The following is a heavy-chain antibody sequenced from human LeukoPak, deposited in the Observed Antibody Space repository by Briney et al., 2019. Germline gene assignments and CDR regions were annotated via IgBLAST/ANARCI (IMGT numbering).Heavy chain of an antibody. J-gene: IGHJ4*02. Sequence: PSQTLSLTCTVSGGSISSGRDYWSWIRRPAGKGLEWIGRIYTSGSTNYNPSLKSRVTISVDTSKNQFSLKLSSVTAADTAVYYCARGQYDSSGYPFDYFDYWGQGTLVTVSS. CDR2: IYTSGST. CDR1: GGSISSGRDY. CDR3: ARGQYDSSGYPFDYFDY. V-gene: IGHV4-61*02. D-gene: IGHD3-22*01.